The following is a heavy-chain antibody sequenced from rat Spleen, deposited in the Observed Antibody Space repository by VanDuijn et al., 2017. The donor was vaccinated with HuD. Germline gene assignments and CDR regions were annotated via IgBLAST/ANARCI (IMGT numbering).Heavy chain of an antibody. J-gene: IGHJ2*01. CDR1: GFTFSDYY. V-gene: IGHV5-20*01. Sequence: EVQLVESGGGLVQPGRSLRLSCAASGFTFSDYYMAWVRQAPTKGLEWVASFSYNGVTTYYRDSVKGRFTISRDNAKSTLYLQMDSLRSEDTATYYCARGLHREMYFDYWGQGVMVTVSS. CDR3: ARGLHREMYFDY. D-gene: IGHD1-1*01. CDR2: FSYNGVTT.